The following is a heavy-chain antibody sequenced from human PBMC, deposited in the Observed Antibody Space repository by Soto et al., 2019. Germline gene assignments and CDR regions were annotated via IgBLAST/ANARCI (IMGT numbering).Heavy chain of an antibody. CDR3: VSDSSTAVFDY. CDR2: IATNTGNP. Sequence: QVQLVQSGSELKEPGASVKVSCKASGYTFTGYSINWVRQAPGQGLEWMGWIATNTGNPTYAQGVTGRFVLSLDTSVTTAYLQIYSRKAEDTAGYYFVSDSSTAVFDYWGQGTLVTAST. V-gene: IGHV7-4-1*01. CDR1: GYTFTGYS. J-gene: IGHJ4*02. D-gene: IGHD2-2*01.